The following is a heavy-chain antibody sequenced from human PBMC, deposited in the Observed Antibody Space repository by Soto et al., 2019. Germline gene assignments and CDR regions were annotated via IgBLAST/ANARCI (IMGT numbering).Heavy chain of an antibody. CDR1: GYTFSNYG. V-gene: IGHV1-18*01. J-gene: IGHJ6*02. Sequence: GAEVKKPGASVKVSCKASGYTFSNYGISWVRQGPGQGLEWMGWISGYNGNTHYEEKVQDRIKMTTDTSTRTTYLELRSLRSDDTAVYFCARDPGFGFGYSYAFAMDVWGQGTTVTVSS. D-gene: IGHD5-18*01. CDR2: ISGYNGNT. CDR3: ARDPGFGFGYSYAFAMDV.